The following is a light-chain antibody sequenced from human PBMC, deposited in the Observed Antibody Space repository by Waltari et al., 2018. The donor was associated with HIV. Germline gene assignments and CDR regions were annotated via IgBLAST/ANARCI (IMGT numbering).Light chain of an antibody. CDR2: ATS. J-gene: IGKJ4*01. Sequence: EIVMTQSPASLSVSPGERATLSCRASQNVITNLAWYQQKPGQVSRLLIYATSTRAPGVPARFSGSGSGTEFTLTISSLQSEDSALYFCQQYNNWPLTFGGGTKVEI. CDR3: QQYNNWPLT. V-gene: IGKV3-15*01. CDR1: QNVITN.